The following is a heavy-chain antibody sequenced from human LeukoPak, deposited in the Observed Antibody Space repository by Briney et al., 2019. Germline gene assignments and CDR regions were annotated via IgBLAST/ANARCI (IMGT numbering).Heavy chain of an antibody. CDR2: IYTSGST. CDR1: GGSISSGSYY. J-gene: IGHJ4*02. V-gene: IGHV4-61*02. Sequence: SQTLSLTCTVSGGSISSGSYYWSWIRQPAGKGLEWIGRIYTSGSTNYNPSLKSRVTISADTSKNQFSLKLSSVTAADTAVYYCARGPRGRSRLGELSSRGLFDYWGQGTLVTVSS. CDR3: ARGPRGRSRLGELSSRGLFDY. D-gene: IGHD3-16*02.